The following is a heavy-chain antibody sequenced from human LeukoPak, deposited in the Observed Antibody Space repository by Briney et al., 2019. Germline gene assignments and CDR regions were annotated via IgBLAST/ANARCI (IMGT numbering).Heavy chain of an antibody. V-gene: IGHV4-61*01. CDR1: GGSVSSGSYY. J-gene: IGHJ6*02. Sequence: KPSETLSLTCTVSGGSVSSGSYYWSWIRQPPGKGLEWIGYIYYSGSTNYNPSLKSRVTISVDTSKNQFSLKLSSVTAADTAVYYCARVPRNYGSGSYFDYYYYYGMDVWGQGTTVTVSS. D-gene: IGHD3-10*01. CDR3: ARVPRNYGSGSYFDYYYYYGMDV. CDR2: IYYSGST.